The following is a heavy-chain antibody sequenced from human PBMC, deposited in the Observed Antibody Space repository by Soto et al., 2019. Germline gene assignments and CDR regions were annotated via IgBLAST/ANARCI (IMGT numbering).Heavy chain of an antibody. CDR1: GFTFSSYA. V-gene: IGHV3-23*01. Sequence: GGSLRLSCAASGFTFSSYAMIWIRQVPGKGLEWVSGIYGSGGGIHYADSVKGRFTISRDNSAYSVYLQMNNLRVEDTAVYYCEKDAVSGDGVWLAHDWGQGPVVTVSS. D-gene: IGHD4-17*01. J-gene: IGHJ4*02. CDR2: IYGSGGGI. CDR3: EKDAVSGDGVWLAHD.